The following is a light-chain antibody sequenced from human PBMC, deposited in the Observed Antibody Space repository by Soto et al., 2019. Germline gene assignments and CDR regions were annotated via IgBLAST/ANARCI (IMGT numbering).Light chain of an antibody. J-gene: IGKJ1*01. V-gene: IGKV3-20*01. CDR2: DAS. CDR1: QSLRSS. CDR3: QQYGSSPGT. Sequence: ETMMTQSPYTLSVSLGDRATLSCRASQSLRSSLAWYQQKPGQAPRLLIYDASTRATGIPDRFSGSGSGTDFTLTISRLEPEDFAVYYCQQYGSSPGTFGQGTKVDIK.